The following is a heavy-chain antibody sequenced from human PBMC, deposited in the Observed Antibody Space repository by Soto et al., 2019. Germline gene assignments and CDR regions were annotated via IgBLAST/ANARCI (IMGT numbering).Heavy chain of an antibody. CDR2: MHYSGST. CDR3: AAGIAVADFDY. Sequence: PSETLSLTCDVYGGSISSDTYYWNWIRQHPGKGLEWIGSMHYSGSTYYNPSLKSRITISVDTSKNHFSLTLTSVTAADTAVYFCAAGIAVADFDYWGQGTLVAVSS. J-gene: IGHJ4*02. CDR1: GGSISSDTYY. D-gene: IGHD6-19*01. V-gene: IGHV4-31*11.